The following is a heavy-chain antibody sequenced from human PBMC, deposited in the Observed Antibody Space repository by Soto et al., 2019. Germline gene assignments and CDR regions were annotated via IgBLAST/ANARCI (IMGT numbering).Heavy chain of an antibody. CDR2: IYPGDSDI. V-gene: IGHV5-51*01. Sequence: GESLKISCQGSGYSFTSYWIGWVRQMPGKGLEWMGIIYPGDSDIRYSPSFQGQVTISADKSITTAYLQWSSLKASDTAMYYCARHTGYCPSTDCSYYYGMDVWGQGTTVTVSS. J-gene: IGHJ6*02. CDR3: ARHTGYCPSTDCSYYYGMDV. D-gene: IGHD2-2*01. CDR1: GYSFTSYW.